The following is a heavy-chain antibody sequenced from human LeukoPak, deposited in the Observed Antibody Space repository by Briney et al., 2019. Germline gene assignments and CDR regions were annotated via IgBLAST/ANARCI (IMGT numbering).Heavy chain of an antibody. J-gene: IGHJ4*02. V-gene: IGHV3-9*01. CDR2: ISWNSGSI. CDR3: AKGNYFFGY. Sequence: GGSLRLSCAASGFTFDDYAMHWVRQAPGKGLEWVSGISWNSGSIGYADSVKGRFTISRDNAKNSLYLQMNSLRAEDTALYYCAKGNYFFGYWGQGTLVTVS. CDR1: GFTFDDYA.